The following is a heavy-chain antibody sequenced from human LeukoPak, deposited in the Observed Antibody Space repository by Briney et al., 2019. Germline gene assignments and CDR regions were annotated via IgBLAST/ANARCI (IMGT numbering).Heavy chain of an antibody. V-gene: IGHV1-18*01. D-gene: IGHD1-26*01. CDR1: GYTFTSYG. J-gene: IGHJ4*02. CDR3: ARDLMVGATTHAFDY. Sequence: ASVKVSCKASGYTFTSYGISWVRQAPGQGLEWMGWISAYNGNTNYAQKLQSRVTMTTDTSTSTAYMELRSLRSDDTAVYYCARDLMVGATTHAFDYWGQGTLVTVSS. CDR2: ISAYNGNT.